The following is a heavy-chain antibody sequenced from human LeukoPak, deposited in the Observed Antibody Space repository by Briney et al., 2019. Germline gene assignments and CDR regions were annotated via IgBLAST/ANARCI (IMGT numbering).Heavy chain of an antibody. CDR3: VRDKLTGASRLDY. D-gene: IGHD7-27*01. CDR1: GFTFSSYD. Sequence: GGSLRLSCAASGFTFSSYDMSWVRQAPGKELEWLANIKQDGSEIYYVDSVKGRFTISRDNAKNSLYLQMNSLRAEDTAVYYCVRDKLTGASRLDYWGQGTLLTVSS. V-gene: IGHV3-7*03. CDR2: IKQDGSEI. J-gene: IGHJ4*02.